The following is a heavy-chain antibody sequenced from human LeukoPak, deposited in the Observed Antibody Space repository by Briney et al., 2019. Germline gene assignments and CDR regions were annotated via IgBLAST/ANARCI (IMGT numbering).Heavy chain of an antibody. J-gene: IGHJ3*02. CDR2: IYYSGST. CDR3: ARGDCSGGSCYSCGCDI. CDR1: GGSISSYY. D-gene: IGHD2-15*01. V-gene: IGHV4-59*01. Sequence: SETLSLTCTVSGGSISSYYWSWIRQPPGKGLEWIGYIYYSGSTNYNPSLKSRVTISVDTSKNQFSLKLSSVTAADTAVYYCARGDCSGGSCYSCGCDIWGQGTMVTVSS.